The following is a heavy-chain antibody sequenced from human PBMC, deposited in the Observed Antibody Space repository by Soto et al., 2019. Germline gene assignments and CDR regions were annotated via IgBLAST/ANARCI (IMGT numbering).Heavy chain of an antibody. CDR3: ATDLRAGTTGYYYYGMDV. D-gene: IGHD1-1*01. CDR2: FDPEDGET. J-gene: IGHJ6*02. CDR1: GYTFTGYY. Sequence: GASVKVSCKASGYTFTGYYMHWVRQAPGKGLEWMGGFDPEDGETIYAQKFQGRVTMTEDTSTDTAYMELSSLRSEDTAVYYCATDLRAGTTGYYYYGMDVWGQGTTVTVSS. V-gene: IGHV1-24*01.